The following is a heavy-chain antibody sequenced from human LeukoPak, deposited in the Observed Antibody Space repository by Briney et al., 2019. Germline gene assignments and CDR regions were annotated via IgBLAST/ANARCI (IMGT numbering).Heavy chain of an antibody. CDR2: INSDGSLI. CDR3: ARDLTGNVLDY. D-gene: IGHD3-10*01. Sequence: PGGSLRLSCVVSGFTFSSYWMHWVRQAPGKGLVWVSRINSDGSLINFADSVRGRFTISRDNAQNTLYLQMNSLRAEDTAVYFCARDLTGNVLDYWGQGTLVTVSS. CDR1: GFTFSSYW. V-gene: IGHV3-74*01. J-gene: IGHJ4*02.